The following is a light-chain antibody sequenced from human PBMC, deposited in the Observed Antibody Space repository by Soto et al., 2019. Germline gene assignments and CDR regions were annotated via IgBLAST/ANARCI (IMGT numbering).Light chain of an antibody. V-gene: IGKV2-30*01. CDR1: QSLVYSDGNAY. Sequence: DVVMTQSPLSLPVTLGQPASISCRSSQSLVYSDGNAYLIWFHQRPGQSPRRLIFKVSNRDSGVPDRFSGSRAGSDFTPKVSRVEAEDVGVYYCMQGSLWPWTFGQGTKVEI. J-gene: IGKJ1*01. CDR3: MQGSLWPWT. CDR2: KVS.